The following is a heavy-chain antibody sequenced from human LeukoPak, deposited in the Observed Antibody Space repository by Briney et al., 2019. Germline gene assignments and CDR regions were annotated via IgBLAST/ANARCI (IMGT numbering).Heavy chain of an antibody. CDR3: ARCGTPNNYYGYVVDV. J-gene: IGHJ6*02. D-gene: IGHD1-26*01. CDR2: ISVSGSYT. V-gene: IGHV3-11*03. CDR1: GFTFSDYY. Sequence: KPAGSLRLSCAASGFTFSDYYMSWIRQAPGKGLEWISYISVSGSYTNYADSVKGRFTISRDNAKNSLYLQMSSLRAEDTALYYWARCGTPNNYYGYVVDVWGQGTTVSVSS.